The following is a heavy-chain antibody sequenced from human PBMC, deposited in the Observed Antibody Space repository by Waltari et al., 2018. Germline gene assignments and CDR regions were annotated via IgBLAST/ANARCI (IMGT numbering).Heavy chain of an antibody. CDR1: GGSISSSSYY. D-gene: IGHD6-6*01. J-gene: IGHJ6*02. CDR3: ARGSSSSYYYYYYGMDV. CDR2: IYYSGST. V-gene: IGHV4-39*01. Sequence: QLQLQESGPGLVKPSETLSLTCTVSGGSISSSSYYWGWIRQPPGKGLEWIGSIYYSGSTYYIPALKSRVTISVDTSKNQFSRKLSSVTAADTAVYYCARGSSSSYYYYYYGMDVWGQGTTVTVSS.